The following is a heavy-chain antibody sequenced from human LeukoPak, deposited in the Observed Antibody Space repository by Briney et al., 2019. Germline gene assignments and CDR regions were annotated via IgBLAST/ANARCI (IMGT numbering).Heavy chain of an antibody. V-gene: IGHV2-5*01. Sequence: ESGPTLAKPTQTLTLTCTFSGFSLSTSGVGVGWIRQPPGKALEWLALIYWNDDNRYSPSLKSRLTITKDTSKNQVVLSMTNMDTVDTGTYYCAHYGDYRFMYYFDFWGQGILVTVSS. J-gene: IGHJ4*02. CDR2: IYWNDDN. CDR3: AHYGDYRFMYYFDF. D-gene: IGHD4-17*01. CDR1: GFSLSTSGVG.